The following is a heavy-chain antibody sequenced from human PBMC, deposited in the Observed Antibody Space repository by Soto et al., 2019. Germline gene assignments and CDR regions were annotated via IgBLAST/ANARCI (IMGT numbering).Heavy chain of an antibody. CDR1: GFIFSGYA. J-gene: IGHJ5*02. CDR3: AKYLVRTAVPFDP. D-gene: IGHD2-2*01. V-gene: IGHV3-23*01. CDR2: ISGNSDTI. Sequence: EVQLLESGGALVQPGGSLRLSCAATGFIFSGYAMSWVRQAPGKGLEWVSVISGNSDTIYYADSLKGRFTISRDNSKNTLFQQMNSLTADDTAVYFCAKYLVRTAVPFDPWGQGTLVTVSS.